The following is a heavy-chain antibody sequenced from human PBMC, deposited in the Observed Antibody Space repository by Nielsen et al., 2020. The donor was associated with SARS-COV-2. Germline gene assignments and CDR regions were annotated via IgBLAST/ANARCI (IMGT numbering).Heavy chain of an antibody. J-gene: IGHJ4*02. V-gene: IGHV1-69*06. CDR2: VIPIFGTA. Sequence: SVKVSCKASGGTFSSYAISWVRQAPGQGLEWMGGVIPIFGTANYAQKFQGRVTITADKSTSTAYMELSSLRSEDTAVYYCARNSPYDSSGSHFDYWGQGTLVTVSS. D-gene: IGHD3-22*01. CDR1: GGTFSSYA. CDR3: ARNSPYDSSGSHFDY.